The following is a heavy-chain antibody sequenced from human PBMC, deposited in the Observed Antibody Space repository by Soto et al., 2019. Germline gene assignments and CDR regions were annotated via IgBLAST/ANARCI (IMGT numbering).Heavy chain of an antibody. J-gene: IGHJ5*02. Sequence: QVQLVESGGGVVQPGRSLRLSCAASGFTFSSYGMHWVRQAPGKGLEWVAVISYDGSNKYYADSVKGRFTISRDNSKNTLYLQMNSLRAEDTAVYYCAKDDSRGYSLADWFDPWGQGTLVTVSS. V-gene: IGHV3-30*18. CDR1: GFTFSSYG. CDR2: ISYDGSNK. D-gene: IGHD3-22*01. CDR3: AKDDSRGYSLADWFDP.